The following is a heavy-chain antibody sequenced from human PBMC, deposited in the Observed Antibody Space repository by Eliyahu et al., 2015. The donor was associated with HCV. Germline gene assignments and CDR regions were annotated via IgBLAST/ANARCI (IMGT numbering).Heavy chain of an antibody. CDR1: GFXXSXYY. V-gene: IGHV3-11*01. J-gene: IGHJ4*02. CDR3: ARDPEDIEVGPAAKFDY. D-gene: IGHD2-2*01. Sequence: QVQLVESGGGLVKPGGSLRLSCAASGFXXSXYYMNWIRQXPGKGLEWLSYISGSGRTIYYADSVKGRFTISRDNAKNSLYLQVNSLRAEDTAVYYCARDPEDIEVGPAAKFDYWGQGTLVTVSS. CDR2: ISGSGRTI.